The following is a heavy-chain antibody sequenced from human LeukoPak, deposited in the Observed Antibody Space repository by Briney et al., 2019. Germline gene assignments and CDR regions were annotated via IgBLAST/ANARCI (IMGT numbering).Heavy chain of an antibody. Sequence: PSETLSLTCTVSGGSISSGSYYWSWIRQPAGKGLEWIGRIYTSGSTNYNPSLKSRVTISVDTSKNQFSLKLSSVTAADTAVYYCARHRDFSFYGDYVWFDPWGQGTLVTVSS. CDR2: IYTSGST. CDR1: GGSISSGSYY. D-gene: IGHD4-17*01. J-gene: IGHJ5*02. CDR3: ARHRDFSFYGDYVWFDP. V-gene: IGHV4-61*02.